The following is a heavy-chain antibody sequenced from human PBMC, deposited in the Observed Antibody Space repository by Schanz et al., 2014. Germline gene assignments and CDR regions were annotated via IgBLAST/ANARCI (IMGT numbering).Heavy chain of an antibody. V-gene: IGHV1-18*01. D-gene: IGHD2-21*01. J-gene: IGHJ4*02. Sequence: QVQLVQSGAEMKKPGASVKVSCQTSGYTFTAYGINWVRQAPGQGLEWIGWISAQTEDTRYAQKMQGGVTMTTDTSTNTAYMELSSLTSEDTAVHYCARCRGCYDYWGQGTLVTVSS. CDR1: GYTFTAYG. CDR2: ISAQTEDT. CDR3: ARCRGCYDY.